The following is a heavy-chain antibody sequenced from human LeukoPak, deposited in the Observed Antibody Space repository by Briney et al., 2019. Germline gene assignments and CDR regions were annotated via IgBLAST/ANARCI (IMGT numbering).Heavy chain of an antibody. CDR1: GGSFSGYY. D-gene: IGHD3-22*01. Sequence: ETLSLTCAVYGGSFSGYYWSWVRQAPGKGLEWVSVIYSGGSTHYTDSVKGRFTISRDISKNTLYLQMDSLTAEDTAVYYCAAGDYDTSGYHYWGQGTLVTVSS. V-gene: IGHV3-53*01. CDR3: AAGDYDTSGYHY. J-gene: IGHJ4*02. CDR2: IYSGGST.